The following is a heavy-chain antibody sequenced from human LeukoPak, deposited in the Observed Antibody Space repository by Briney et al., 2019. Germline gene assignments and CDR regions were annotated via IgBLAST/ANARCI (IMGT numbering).Heavy chain of an antibody. V-gene: IGHV3-11*04. CDR1: GFTFSDYY. J-gene: IGHJ4*02. CDR3: ASRLGFSWGSFDY. D-gene: IGHD6-13*01. CDR2: IGSSGSTI. Sequence: GGSLRLSCAASGFTFSDYYMNWIRQASGKGLEWVSYIGSSGSTIYYADSVKGRFTISRDNAKNSLYLQMNSLRAEDTAVYYCASRLGFSWGSFDYWGQGTLVTVSS.